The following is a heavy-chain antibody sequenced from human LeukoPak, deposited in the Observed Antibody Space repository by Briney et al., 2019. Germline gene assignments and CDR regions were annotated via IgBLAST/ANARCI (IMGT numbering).Heavy chain of an antibody. J-gene: IGHJ4*02. V-gene: IGHV3-7*01. D-gene: IGHD5-24*01. CDR2: INQDGSEK. CDR3: ARERDGRFFEY. CDR1: GLTFRSFW. Sequence: GGSLRLSCAVSGLTFRSFWMSWVRQAPGKGLEWVANINQDGSEKYFVDSVRGRFTISRDNSKNSLHLEMNTLGAEDTALYYCARERDGRFFEYWGQGTLVTVSS.